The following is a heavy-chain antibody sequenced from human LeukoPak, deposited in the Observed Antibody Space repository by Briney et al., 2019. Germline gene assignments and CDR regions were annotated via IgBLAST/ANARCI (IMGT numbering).Heavy chain of an antibody. Sequence: GGSLRLSCAASGFTFDDYAMHWVRLAPGKGLEWVSGISWNNDNIHYADSVKGRFTISRDNAKNSLYLQMNSLRLEDTALYYCAKEPNKYSGYDYFDYWGQGTLATVSS. V-gene: IGHV3-9*01. D-gene: IGHD5-12*01. J-gene: IGHJ4*02. CDR2: ISWNNDNI. CDR1: GFTFDDYA. CDR3: AKEPNKYSGYDYFDY.